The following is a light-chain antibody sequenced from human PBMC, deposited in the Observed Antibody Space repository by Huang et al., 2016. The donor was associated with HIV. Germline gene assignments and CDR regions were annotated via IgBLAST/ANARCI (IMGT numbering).Light chain of an antibody. CDR2: WAS. V-gene: IGKV4-1*01. Sequence: DIVMTQSPDSMAVSLGERATINCKASQTVLVSSNNKNYLAGYQQKPGQPPKLLIYWASSRESGVPDRCSGSGSGTEFTLTISSLQAEDVAVYYCHQYYDTPYSFGQGTKLEIK. CDR3: HQYYDTPYS. CDR1: QTVLVSSNNKNY. J-gene: IGKJ2*01.